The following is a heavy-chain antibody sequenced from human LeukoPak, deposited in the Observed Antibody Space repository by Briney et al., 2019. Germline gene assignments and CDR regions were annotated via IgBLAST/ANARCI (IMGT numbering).Heavy chain of an antibody. V-gene: IGHV3-21*01. CDR1: GFTFSSYS. CDR3: ARDSRAAAGTDDY. Sequence: GGSLRLSCAASGFTFSSYSMNWVRQAPGKGLEWVSSISSSSSYIYYADSVKGRFTISRDNAKNSLYLQMNSLRAEDTAVYYCARDSRAAAGTDDYWGQGTLVTVSS. CDR2: ISSSSSYI. D-gene: IGHD6-13*01. J-gene: IGHJ4*02.